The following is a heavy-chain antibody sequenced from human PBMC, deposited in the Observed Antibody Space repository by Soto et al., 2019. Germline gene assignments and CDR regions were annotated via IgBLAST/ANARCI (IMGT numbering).Heavy chain of an antibody. CDR2: ISGSGGST. Sequence: EVQLLESGGGLVQPGGPLRLSCAASGFTFSSYAMSWVRQAPGKGLEWVSIISGSGGSTYYADSVKGRFTISRDNSKNTLDLQMNSLRAEDTAVYYCAKRTNSWCFDDWGQGALVTVSS. D-gene: IGHD6-13*01. CDR1: GFTFSSYA. J-gene: IGHJ4*02. V-gene: IGHV3-23*01. CDR3: AKRTNSWCFDD.